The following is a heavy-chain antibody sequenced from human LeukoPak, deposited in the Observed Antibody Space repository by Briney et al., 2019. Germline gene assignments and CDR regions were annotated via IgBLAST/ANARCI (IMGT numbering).Heavy chain of an antibody. D-gene: IGHD6-6*01. V-gene: IGHV3-30*02. Sequence: GGSHTRSCAVSGFNLNSYAMPWVRQAPGKGLEWVAVIRHDEANSFYADSVQGRFTISRDTSKKLLYLQMNSLRVEDTAVYYCAKEYTPSSPPSELDTWGQGTLGTVSS. CDR1: GFNLNSYA. CDR2: IRHDEANS. J-gene: IGHJ5*02. CDR3: AKEYTPSSPPSELDT.